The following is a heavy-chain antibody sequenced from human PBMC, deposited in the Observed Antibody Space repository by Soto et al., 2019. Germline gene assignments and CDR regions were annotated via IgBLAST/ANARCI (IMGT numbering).Heavy chain of an antibody. CDR1: GFTFSSYA. D-gene: IGHD6-19*01. Sequence: GGSLRLSCAASGFTFSSYAMHWVRQAPGKGLEWVAVISYVGSNKYYADSVKGRFTISRDNSKNTLYLQMNSLRAEDTAVYYCASSYSSGDWLYYYYGMDVWGQGTTVTVSS. CDR2: ISYVGSNK. CDR3: ASSYSSGDWLYYYYGMDV. J-gene: IGHJ6*02. V-gene: IGHV3-30-3*01.